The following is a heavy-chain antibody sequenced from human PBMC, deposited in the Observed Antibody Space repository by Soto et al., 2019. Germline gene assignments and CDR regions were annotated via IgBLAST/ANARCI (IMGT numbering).Heavy chain of an antibody. J-gene: IGHJ5*02. CDR2: IKQDGSEK. V-gene: IGHV3-7*03. Sequence: GSLRLSCAASGFTFSSYWMSWVRQAPGKGLEWVANIKQDGSEKYYVDSVKGRFTISRDNAKNSMYLQMNSLSAEDTAVYYGARESWDYSSYVEDWFDPWRQGTLVTVSS. CDR3: ARESWDYSSYVEDWFDP. CDR1: GFTFSSYW. D-gene: IGHD4-4*01.